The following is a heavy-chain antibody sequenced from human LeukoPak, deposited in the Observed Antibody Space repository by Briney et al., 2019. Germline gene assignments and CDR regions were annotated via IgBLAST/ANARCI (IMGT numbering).Heavy chain of an antibody. CDR1: GGSVSSSSYY. CDR3: ARQEAISATDYYGMDV. J-gene: IGHJ6*02. Sequence: SETLSLTCTVSGGSVSSSSYYWGWIRQPPGKGLEWIGTIYYSGSTYYNPSLKSRVTISVDTSKNQLSLKLSSVTAADTAVYYCARQEAISATDYYGMDVWGQGTTVIVSS. V-gene: IGHV4-39*01. CDR2: IYYSGST.